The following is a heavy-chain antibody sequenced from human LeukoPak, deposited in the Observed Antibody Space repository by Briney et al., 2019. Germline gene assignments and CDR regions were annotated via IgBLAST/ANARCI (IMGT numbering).Heavy chain of an antibody. V-gene: IGHV3-11*04. CDR1: GFTFSDYY. CDR2: ISSSGSTI. J-gene: IGHJ4*02. CDR3: ARDPHWNDVPYFDY. D-gene: IGHD1-1*01. Sequence: PGGSLRLSCAASGFTFSDYYMSWIRQAPGEGLEGVSYISSSGSTIYYADSVKGRFTISRDNAKNPLYLQMNSLRAEDTAVYYCARDPHWNDVPYFDYWGQGTLVTVSS.